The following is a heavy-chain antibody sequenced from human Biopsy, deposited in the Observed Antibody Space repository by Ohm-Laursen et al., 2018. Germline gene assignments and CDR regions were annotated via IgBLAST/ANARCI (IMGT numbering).Heavy chain of an antibody. CDR2: IFKDGNT. J-gene: IGHJ4*02. D-gene: IGHD6-19*01. Sequence: SDTLSLTCTVSGYSISSGYRWGWIRQAPGKTLEWLGNIFKDGNTHYNPSLRSRLIISIDTSKNQFSLMMTSVSGADTAVYFCARVGSGWAPFDKWGPGTLVTVSS. CDR1: GYSISSGYR. CDR3: ARVGSGWAPFDK. V-gene: IGHV4-38-2*02.